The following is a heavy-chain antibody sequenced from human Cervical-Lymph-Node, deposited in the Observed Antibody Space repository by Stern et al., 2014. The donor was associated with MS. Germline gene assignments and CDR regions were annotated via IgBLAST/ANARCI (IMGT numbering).Heavy chain of an antibody. Sequence: QVQLGQSGAEVKKPGSSGKVSCKASGGTFSSYAIRWVRQAPGQGLEWMGGIIPIFGTANYAQKFQGRVTITADESTSTAYMELSSLRSEDTAVYYCAAPARPDDYYYGMDVWGQGTTVTVSS. CDR2: IIPIFGTA. CDR1: GGTFSSYA. V-gene: IGHV1-69*01. CDR3: AAPARPDDYYYGMDV. D-gene: IGHD6-6*01. J-gene: IGHJ6*02.